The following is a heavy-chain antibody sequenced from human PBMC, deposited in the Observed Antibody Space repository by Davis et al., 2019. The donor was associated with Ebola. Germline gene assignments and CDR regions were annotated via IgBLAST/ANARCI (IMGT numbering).Heavy chain of an antibody. CDR3: ATSESFFDYAAYFHY. D-gene: IGHD3-16*01. V-gene: IGHV3-21*06. Sequence: GESLKIFCAASGFPFSSYTMNWVRQAPGKGLEWVSSISSDGSYIFYADSAKGRFTISRDNAKNSLYLQMNSLKAEDTAVYFCATSESFFDYAAYFHYWGQGTLLTVSS. CDR2: ISSDGSYI. J-gene: IGHJ4*02. CDR1: GFPFSSYT.